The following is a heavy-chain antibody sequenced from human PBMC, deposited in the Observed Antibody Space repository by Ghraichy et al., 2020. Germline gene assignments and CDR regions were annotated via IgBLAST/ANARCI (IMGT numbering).Heavy chain of an antibody. Sequence: ASVKVSCKTSGYTFHNYAITWVRQAPGQGLECLGWINGYNGDTTYARKLQGRVTMTTDTSTATAYMELRSLTSDDTAVYFCARAPLFCSTISCFSLKYFGTDVWGQGTTVTVYS. CDR1: GYTFHNYA. D-gene: IGHD2-2*01. CDR2: INGYNGDT. CDR3: ARAPLFCSTISCFSLKYFGTDV. V-gene: IGHV1-18*01. J-gene: IGHJ6*01.